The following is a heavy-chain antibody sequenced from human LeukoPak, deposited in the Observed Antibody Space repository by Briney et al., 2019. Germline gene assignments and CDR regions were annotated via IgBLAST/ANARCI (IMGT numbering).Heavy chain of an antibody. D-gene: IGHD6-13*01. Sequence: SETLSLTCTVSGAAISSYYWSWIRQPPGPGLEAFGYSYYSGSTNHNPSLTSRVTISLDSSTNQLSLQLSSVPAADTAVYYCARGRAGSSWYLPYWGKGTLVTVSS. CDR3: ARGRAGSSWYLPY. V-gene: IGHV4-59*01. CDR2: SYYSGST. J-gene: IGHJ4*02. CDR1: GAAISSYY.